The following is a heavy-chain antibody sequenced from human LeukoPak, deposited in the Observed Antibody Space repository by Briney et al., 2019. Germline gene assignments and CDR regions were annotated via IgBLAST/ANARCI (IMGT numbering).Heavy chain of an antibody. CDR1: GFTFSDSY. Sequence: GGSLRLSCAASGFTFSDSYMTWIRQAPGKGLELLSYISGSSSDVNYIDSVRGRFTISRDNAKNSLYLHMNSLTVEDTAVYYCSRDPRHSDYWDQGTLVTVSS. CDR2: ISGSSSDV. J-gene: IGHJ4*02. CDR3: SRDPRHSDY. V-gene: IGHV3-11*01.